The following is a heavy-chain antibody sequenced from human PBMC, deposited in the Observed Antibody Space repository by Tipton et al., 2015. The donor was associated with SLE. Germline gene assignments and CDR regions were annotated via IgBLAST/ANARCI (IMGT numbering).Heavy chain of an antibody. V-gene: IGHV3-23*01. CDR1: GFTFSSYA. Sequence: SLRLSCAASGFTFSSYAMSWVRQAPGKGLEWVSAISGSGGSTYYADSVKGRFTISRDNSKNTLYLQMNSLRAEDTAVYYCAKYPGIAPADPRWYFQHWGQSTLVTVSS. CDR3: AKYPGIAPADPRWYFQH. J-gene: IGHJ1*01. CDR2: ISGSGGST. D-gene: IGHD6-13*01.